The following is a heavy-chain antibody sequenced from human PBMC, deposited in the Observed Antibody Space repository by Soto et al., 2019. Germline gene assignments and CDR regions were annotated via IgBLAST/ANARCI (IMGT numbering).Heavy chain of an antibody. J-gene: IGHJ4*02. Sequence: GASVKVSCKASGGTFSSYAISWVRQAPGQGLEWMGGIIPIFGTANYAQKFQGRVTITADKSTSTAYMELSSLRSEDTAVYYCARSALGGLYCGGDCYPPFDYWGQGTLVTVSS. CDR1: GGTFSSYA. V-gene: IGHV1-69*06. CDR2: IIPIFGTA. CDR3: ARSALGGLYCGGDCYPPFDY. D-gene: IGHD2-21*02.